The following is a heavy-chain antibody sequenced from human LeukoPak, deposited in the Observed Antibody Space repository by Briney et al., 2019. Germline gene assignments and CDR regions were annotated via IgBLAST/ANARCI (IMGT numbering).Heavy chain of an antibody. Sequence: PGRSLRLSCAASGFTFSSYGMHWVRQAPGKGLEWVAVISYDGSNKYYADSVKGRFTISRDNSKNTLYLQMNSLRAEDTAVYYCAKGGPRYYYYGRDVWAKGTTVTVSS. V-gene: IGHV3-30*18. CDR1: GFTFSSYG. CDR2: ISYDGSNK. CDR3: AKGGPRYYYYGRDV. J-gene: IGHJ6*04.